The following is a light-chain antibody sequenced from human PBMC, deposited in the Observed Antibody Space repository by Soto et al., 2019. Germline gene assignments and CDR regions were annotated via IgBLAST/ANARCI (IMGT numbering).Light chain of an antibody. V-gene: IGKV3-20*01. CDR3: QQYDESPLT. CDR1: QSVSSSY. Sequence: IVLSQSPGTLSLSPGGRAPLSFMPSQSVSSSYLAWCQQKPGQAPRLLIYGASNRATGIPDRFSGGGTATDFTLTISRLEPEDFAVYYCQQYDESPLTFGGGTKVDIK. J-gene: IGKJ4*01. CDR2: GAS.